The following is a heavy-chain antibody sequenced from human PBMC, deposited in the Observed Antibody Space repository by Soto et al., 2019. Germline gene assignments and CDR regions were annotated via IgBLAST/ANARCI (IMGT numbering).Heavy chain of an antibody. D-gene: IGHD4-17*01. CDR1: GGSISSYY. V-gene: IGHV4-59*01. CDR2: IYYSGST. Sequence: PSETLSLTCTVSGGSISSYYWSWIRQPPGKGLEWIGYIYYSGSTNYNPSLKSRVTISVDTSKNQFSLNLSSVTAADTAVYYCARVYGDYLDYWGQGTLVTVSS. J-gene: IGHJ4*02. CDR3: ARVYGDYLDY.